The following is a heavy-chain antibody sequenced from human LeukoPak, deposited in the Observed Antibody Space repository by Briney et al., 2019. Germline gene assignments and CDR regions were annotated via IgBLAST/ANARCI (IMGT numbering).Heavy chain of an antibody. CDR1: GFTFRSYW. CDR2: IKQDGSEK. J-gene: IGHJ5*02. V-gene: IGHV3-7*01. Sequence: SGGSLRLSCAASGFTFRSYWMSWVRQAPGKGLEWVANIKQDGSEKYYVDSVKGRFTISRDNAKNTLNLQMNSLRAEDTAVYYCARDLGQYYDTSDNWFDPWGQGTLVTVSS. D-gene: IGHD3-22*01. CDR3: ARDLGQYYDTSDNWFDP.